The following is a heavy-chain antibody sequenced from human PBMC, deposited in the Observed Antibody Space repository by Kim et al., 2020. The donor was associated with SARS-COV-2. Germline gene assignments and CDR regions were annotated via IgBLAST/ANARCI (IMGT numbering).Heavy chain of an antibody. CDR2: T. Sequence: TDYTDSVKGRFTISIDTSKNTLDLQMDSLRADDTALYYCASSFRKYYFDYWGQGILVTVSS. V-gene: IGHV3-53*01. D-gene: IGHD3-16*02. CDR3: ASSFRKYYFDY. J-gene: IGHJ4*02.